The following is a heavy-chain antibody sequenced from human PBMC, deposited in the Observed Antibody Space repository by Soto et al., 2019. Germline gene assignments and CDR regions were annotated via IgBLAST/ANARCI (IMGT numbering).Heavy chain of an antibody. CDR3: ARDHINAWKFDY. D-gene: IGHD1-1*01. CDR1: GFTFSNYW. Sequence: EVQLVESGGGLVQPGGSLRLSCAASGFTFSNYWMSWVRQAPGKGLEWVANIKQDGSENYYVDSVKGRFTTSRDNTKNSFYLQMNSLRAEDTAVYYCARDHINAWKFDYWGRGTLVTVSS. J-gene: IGHJ4*02. V-gene: IGHV3-7*01. CDR2: IKQDGSEN.